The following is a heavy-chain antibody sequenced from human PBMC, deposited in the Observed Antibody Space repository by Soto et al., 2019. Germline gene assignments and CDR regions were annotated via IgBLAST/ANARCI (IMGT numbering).Heavy chain of an antibody. CDR2: IYYSGST. CDR1: GGSISSGGYY. D-gene: IGHD4-17*01. V-gene: IGHV4-31*03. Sequence: SETLSLTCTVSGGSISSGGYYWSWIRQHPGKGLEWIGYIYYSGSTYYNPSLKSRVTISVDTSKNQFSLKLSSVTAADTVVYYCAREDDYGATAAFDIWGQGTMVTVSS. CDR3: AREDDYGATAAFDI. J-gene: IGHJ3*02.